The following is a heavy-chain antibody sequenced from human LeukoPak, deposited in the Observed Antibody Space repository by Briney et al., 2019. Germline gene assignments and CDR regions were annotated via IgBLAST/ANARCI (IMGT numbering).Heavy chain of an antibody. J-gene: IGHJ4*02. CDR1: GFTFSSNV. V-gene: IGHV3-23*01. CDR2: ISGSGRT. Sequence: PGGSLRLSCAASGFTFSSNVMSWVRQAPGKGLEWVSAISGSGRTYYADSVKGPFTISRDNAKNSLYLQMNSLRAEDTAVYYCARASTFGGLFDYWGQGTLVTVSS. D-gene: IGHD3-16*01. CDR3: ARASTFGGLFDY.